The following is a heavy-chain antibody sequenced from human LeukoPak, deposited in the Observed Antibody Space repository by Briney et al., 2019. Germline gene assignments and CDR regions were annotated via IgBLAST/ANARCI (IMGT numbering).Heavy chain of an antibody. CDR2: ISGSGGSI. CDR1: GFTFSSYA. CDR3: AKVYTAAAGTGRSYYYYGMDV. Sequence: GGSLRLSCAASGFTFSSYAMSWVRQAPGKGLEWVSAISGSGGSIYYADSVKGRFTISRDNSKNTLYLQMNSLRAEDTAVYYCAKVYTAAAGTGRSYYYYGMDVWGQGTTVTVSS. D-gene: IGHD6-13*01. J-gene: IGHJ6*02. V-gene: IGHV3-23*01.